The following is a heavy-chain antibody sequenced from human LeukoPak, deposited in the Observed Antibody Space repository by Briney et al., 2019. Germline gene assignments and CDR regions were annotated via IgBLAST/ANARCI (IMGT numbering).Heavy chain of an antibody. J-gene: IGHJ5*01. D-gene: IGHD3-9*01. CDR2: LYYSGST. Sequence: SVSLSLTCTVSGDSISSYYWSCIRQPPGRGLEWIGYLYYSGSTNYNPSLKSRVTISVGKSKNQFPLKLSSVTAAVTAVCYCARVRGYDILAGYDWGVGSWGQGTLVTVSS. CDR3: ARVRGYDILAGYDWGVGS. V-gene: IGHV4-59*01. CDR1: GDSISSYY.